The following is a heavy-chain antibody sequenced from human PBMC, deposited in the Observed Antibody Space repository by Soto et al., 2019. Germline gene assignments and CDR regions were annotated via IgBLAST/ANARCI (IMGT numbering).Heavy chain of an antibody. CDR2: IYYSGST. Sequence: QVQLQESGPGLVKPSQTLSLTCTVSGGSISSGGYYWSWIRQHPGKGLEWIGYIYYSGSTYYNPSLESRVTISVDTSKNQFSLKLSSVTAADTAVYYCAREGDSSSPLRYYGMDVWGQGTTVTVSS. V-gene: IGHV4-31*03. D-gene: IGHD2-21*02. CDR3: AREGDSSSPLRYYGMDV. CDR1: GGSISSGGYY. J-gene: IGHJ6*02.